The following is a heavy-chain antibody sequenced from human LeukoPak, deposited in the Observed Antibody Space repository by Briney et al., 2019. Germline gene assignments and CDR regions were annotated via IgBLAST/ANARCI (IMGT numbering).Heavy chain of an antibody. CDR2: IYHSGST. V-gene: IGHV4-59*01. CDR1: GGSISNFS. D-gene: IGHD6-6*01. J-gene: IGHJ4*02. Sequence: SETLSLTCTVSGGSISNFSWSGIRQPPGKGLEYIGFIYHSGSTNYNPSLKSRVTMSVDKSKNQCSLRLTSVTAADTAIYFCARSTPASSTSFDSWGQGTLVTVSS. CDR3: ARSTPASSTSFDS.